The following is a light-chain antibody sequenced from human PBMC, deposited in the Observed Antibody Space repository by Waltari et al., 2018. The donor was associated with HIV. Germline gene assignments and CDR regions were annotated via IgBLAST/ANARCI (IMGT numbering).Light chain of an antibody. CDR1: RSDIGASNF. CDR2: EVT. CDR3: SSYAGSNRFVV. J-gene: IGLJ2*01. V-gene: IGLV2-8*01. Sequence: QSALTQPPSASGSPGQSVAISCTGTRSDIGASNFVSWYQQQPGSAPKLIIFEVTKRPTGVPDRFSGSKSGNTASLTVSGLLPEDDADYYCSSYAGSNRFVVFGGGTRLTVL.